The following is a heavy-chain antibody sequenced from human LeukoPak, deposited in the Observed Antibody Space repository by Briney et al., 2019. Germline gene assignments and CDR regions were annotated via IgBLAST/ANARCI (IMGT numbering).Heavy chain of an antibody. CDR3: ARTQWIQLWEDAFDI. J-gene: IGHJ3*02. D-gene: IGHD5-18*01. Sequence: GGSLRLSCAASGFTFSSYAMSWVRQAPGTGLEWVSGISRYGGNIYYAESVKGRFTISRDNSNDTLYLQMNTLRVEDTAVYYCARTQWIQLWEDAFDIWGQGTMVTVSS. V-gene: IGHV3-23*01. CDR1: GFTFSSYA. CDR2: ISRYGGNI.